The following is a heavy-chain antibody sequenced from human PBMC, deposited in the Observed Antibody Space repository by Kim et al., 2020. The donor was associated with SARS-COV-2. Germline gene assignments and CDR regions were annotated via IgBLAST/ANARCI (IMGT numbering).Heavy chain of an antibody. CDR2: IGVSGEST. CDR3: AKGYSSGWSFDY. Sequence: GGSLRLSCAASVFTFSNNAMRWVRQAPGKGLEWVSSIGVSGESTYYADSVKGRFTISRDNSKNTLFLQMNSLSTEDTAIYYCAKGYSSGWSFDYWGQGTLVTVSS. CDR1: VFTFSNNA. V-gene: IGHV3-23*01. D-gene: IGHD6-19*01. J-gene: IGHJ4*02.